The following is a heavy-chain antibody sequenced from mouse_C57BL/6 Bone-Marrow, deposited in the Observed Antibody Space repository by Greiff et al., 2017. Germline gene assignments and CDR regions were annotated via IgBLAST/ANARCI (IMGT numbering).Heavy chain of an antibody. CDR1: GFTFSSYG. D-gene: IGHD4-1*01. CDR2: ISSGGSYT. V-gene: IGHV5-6*01. CDR3: ARWDHIRAWFAY. J-gene: IGHJ3*01. Sequence: EVHLVESGGDLVKPGGSLKLSCAASGFTFSSYGMSWVRQTPDKRLEWVATISSGGSYTYYPDSVKGRFTISRDNAKNTLYLQMSSLKSEDTAMYYCARWDHIRAWFAYWAQGTLVTVSA.